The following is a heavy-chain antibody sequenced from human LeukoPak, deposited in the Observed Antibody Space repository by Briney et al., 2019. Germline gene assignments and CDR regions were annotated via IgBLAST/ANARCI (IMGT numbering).Heavy chain of an antibody. J-gene: IGHJ6*03. CDR1: GGYIGSYY. Sequence: SETLSLTCTVSGGYIGSYYWSWLRQPAGKGLEWLGRIYTSESTYYNPPLKSRVTMSVDMSTSQFSLRLTSVTAADTAVYYCAREGDYGDYSKSFYYMDVWGKGTTVTVSS. V-gene: IGHV4-4*07. D-gene: IGHD4-17*01. CDR2: IYTSEST. CDR3: AREGDYGDYSKSFYYMDV.